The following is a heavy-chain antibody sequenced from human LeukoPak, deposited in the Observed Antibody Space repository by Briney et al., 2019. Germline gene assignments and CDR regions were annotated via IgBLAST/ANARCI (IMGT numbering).Heavy chain of an antibody. CDR3: AGGSGEKDSSVYYMNVFDI. V-gene: IGHV4-59*08. CDR2: IYYSGST. CDR1: GGSISSYY. J-gene: IGHJ3*02. Sequence: SETLSLTCTVPGGSISSYYWSWIRQPPGKGLEWIGYIYYSGSTNYNPSLKSRVTISVDTSKNQFSLKLSSVTAADTAVYYCAGGSGEKDSSVYYMNVFDIWGQGKMVPVSS. D-gene: IGHD3-22*01.